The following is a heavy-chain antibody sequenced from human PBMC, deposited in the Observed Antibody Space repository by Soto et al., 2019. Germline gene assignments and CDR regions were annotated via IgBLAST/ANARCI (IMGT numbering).Heavy chain of an antibody. CDR2: IYYSGST. J-gene: IGHJ2*01. CDR1: GGSISSYY. Sequence: QVQLQESGPGLVKPSETLSLTCTVSGGSISSYYWSWIRQPPGKGLEWIGYIYYSGSTNYTPSLKSRVTISVDTSKNQFSLKLSSVTAADTAVYYCARGWVVATWYFDLWGRGTLVTVSS. V-gene: IGHV4-59*01. D-gene: IGHD5-12*01. CDR3: ARGWVVATWYFDL.